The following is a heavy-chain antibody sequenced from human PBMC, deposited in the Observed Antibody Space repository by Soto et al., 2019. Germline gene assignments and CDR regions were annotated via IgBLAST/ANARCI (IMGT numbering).Heavy chain of an antibody. CDR2: IYSSGTT. CDR1: GGSSNGYY. CDR3: ARARVSAFWYFDL. V-gene: IGHV4-59*01. D-gene: IGHD2-21*01. J-gene: IGHJ2*01. Sequence: SETLSLTCTVSGGSSNGYYYNWIRQAPGQGLEWLGNIYSSGTTKYNPSLKSRVTISVDTSKTQFSLQLSSVTAADTAIYYCARARVSAFWYFDLWGRGTLVTVSS.